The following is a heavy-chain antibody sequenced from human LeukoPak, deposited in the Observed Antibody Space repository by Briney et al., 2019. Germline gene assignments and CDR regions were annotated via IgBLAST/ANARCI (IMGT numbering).Heavy chain of an antibody. CDR2: ISYDGSKK. CDR1: GFTFRGYA. Sequence: GGSLRLSCAASGFTFRGYAMSWVRQAPGKGLEWVAVISYDGSKKYNADSVKGRFTISRDNSKNTLYLQINSLRAEDTAVDYCAKVGWSKTPHSHDAFDIWGQGTMVTVSS. CDR3: AKVGWSKTPHSHDAFDI. V-gene: IGHV3-30*18. J-gene: IGHJ3*02. D-gene: IGHD3-3*01.